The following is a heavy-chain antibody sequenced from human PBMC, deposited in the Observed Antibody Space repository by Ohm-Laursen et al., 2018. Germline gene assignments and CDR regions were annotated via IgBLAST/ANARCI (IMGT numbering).Heavy chain of an antibody. CDR2: ISETSSHI. V-gene: IGHV3-21*04. J-gene: IGHJ6*02. Sequence: GSLRLSCTASGFSVSSYDMNWVRQAPGKGLEWISYISETSSHIYDADSVRGRFTVARDIAKNSLYLQLNSLRVEDTAVYYCAKDYSGYSGGMDFWGQGTTVTVSS. CDR1: GFSVSSYD. D-gene: IGHD2-15*01. CDR3: AKDYSGYSGGMDF.